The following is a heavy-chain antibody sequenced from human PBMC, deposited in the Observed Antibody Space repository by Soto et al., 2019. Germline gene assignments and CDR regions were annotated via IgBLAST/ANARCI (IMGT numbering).Heavy chain of an antibody. D-gene: IGHD4-17*01. Sequence: QVQLQESGPGLVKPSETLSLTCTFSGGSITRGGYYWSWIRQHPGKGLEWIGYIYNSGTTYYNPSLKSRVTISVDTSKNQFSLKLTSVTAADTAVYYCARDTAPWGQGTLVTVSS. CDR3: ARDTAP. CDR2: IYNSGTT. V-gene: IGHV4-31*03. J-gene: IGHJ5*02. CDR1: GGSITRGGYY.